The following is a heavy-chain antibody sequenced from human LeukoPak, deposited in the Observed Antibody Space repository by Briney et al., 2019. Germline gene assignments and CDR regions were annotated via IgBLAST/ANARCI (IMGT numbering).Heavy chain of an antibody. CDR2: IRYDETKT. CDR3: AKSHLPNSYSGTYYCDY. CDR1: GFTFSSYG. V-gene: IGHV3-30*02. Sequence: GGSLRLSCAASGFTFSSYGMHWVRQAPAKGLEWLAFIRYDETKTFYGDSVKGRFTISRDNSKDTLYLQMNSLRAEDTAVYYCAKSHLPNSYSGTYYCDYWGQGTQVTVSS. D-gene: IGHD1-26*01. J-gene: IGHJ4*02.